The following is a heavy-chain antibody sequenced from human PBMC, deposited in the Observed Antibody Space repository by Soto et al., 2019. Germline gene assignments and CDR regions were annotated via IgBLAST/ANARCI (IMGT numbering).Heavy chain of an antibody. Sequence: QLQLQESGSGLVKPSQTLSLTCAVSGGSISSGGYSWSWIRQPPGKGLEWIGYIYHSGSTYYNPSLKSRVTTPVDRPRTQFPLKLSSVTAADTAVYYCAGDGIAAAGSTWFDPWGQGTLDTVSS. J-gene: IGHJ5*02. D-gene: IGHD6-13*01. CDR3: AGDGIAAAGSTWFDP. CDR1: GGSISSGGYS. V-gene: IGHV4-30-2*01. CDR2: IYHSGST.